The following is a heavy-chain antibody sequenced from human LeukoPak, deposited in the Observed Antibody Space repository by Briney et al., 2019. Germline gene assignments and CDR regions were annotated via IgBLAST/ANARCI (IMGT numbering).Heavy chain of an antibody. Sequence: ASVKVSCKASGYTFTGYYMHWVRQAPGQGLEWMGWINPNSGGTNYAQKFQGRVTMTRDTSISTAYMELNRLRSDDTAVYYCARSLLNHYDSRGCFDYWGQGTLVTVSS. V-gene: IGHV1-2*02. CDR3: ARSLLNHYDSRGCFDY. J-gene: IGHJ4*02. CDR1: GYTFTGYY. CDR2: INPNSGGT. D-gene: IGHD3-22*01.